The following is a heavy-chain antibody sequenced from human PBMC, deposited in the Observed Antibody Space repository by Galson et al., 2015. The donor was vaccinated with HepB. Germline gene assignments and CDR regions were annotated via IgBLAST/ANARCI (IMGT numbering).Heavy chain of an antibody. CDR1: GYTFTSYA. CDR2: INAGNGNT. V-gene: IGHV1-3*01. CDR3: ARTMITFWGVRGWFDP. Sequence: SVKVSCKASGYTFTSYAMHWVRQAPGQRLEWMGWINAGNGNTKYSQKFQGRVTITRDTSASTAYMELSSLRSEDTAVYYCARTMITFWGVRGWFDPWGQGTLVTVSS. J-gene: IGHJ5*02. D-gene: IGHD3-16*01.